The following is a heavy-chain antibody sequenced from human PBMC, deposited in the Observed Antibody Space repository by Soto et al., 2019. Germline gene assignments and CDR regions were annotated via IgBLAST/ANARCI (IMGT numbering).Heavy chain of an antibody. CDR2: ISWNSGSI. Sequence: EVQLVESGGGLVQPGRSLRLSCAASGFTFDDYAMHWVRQAPGKGLEWVSGISWNSGSIGYADSVKGRFTISRDNAKNSRYLHMNSLRAEDTALYYCATEFLSGEFTMVRGVLGYWGQGTLVTVSS. J-gene: IGHJ4*02. CDR1: GFTFDDYA. D-gene: IGHD3-10*01. V-gene: IGHV3-9*01. CDR3: ATEFLSGEFTMVRGVLGY.